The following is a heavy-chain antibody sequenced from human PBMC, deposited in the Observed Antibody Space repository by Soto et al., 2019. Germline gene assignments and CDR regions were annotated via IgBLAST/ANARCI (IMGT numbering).Heavy chain of an antibody. Sequence: VKVSCKASGFTFTSSAVQWVRQARGQRLEWIGWIVVGSGNTNYAQKFQERVTITRDMSTSTAYMELSSLRSEDTAVYYCAADMYYYDSSGYLGFDYWGQGTLVTVSS. CDR1: GFTFTSSA. CDR2: IVVGSGNT. CDR3: AADMYYYDSSGYLGFDY. D-gene: IGHD3-22*01. V-gene: IGHV1-58*01. J-gene: IGHJ4*02.